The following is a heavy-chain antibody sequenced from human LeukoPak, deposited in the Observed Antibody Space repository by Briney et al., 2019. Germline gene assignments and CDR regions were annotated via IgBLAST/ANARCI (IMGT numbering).Heavy chain of an antibody. Sequence: GGSLRLSCAASGFTFSSYWMSWVRQAPGKGLEWGANIKQDGSEKYYVDSVKGRFTISRDNSKNTLYLQMNSLRAEDTAVYYCARGAYYDMLTGSIGGAFDIWGQGTMVTVSS. CDR3: ARGAYYDMLTGSIGGAFDI. J-gene: IGHJ3*02. V-gene: IGHV3-7*01. CDR1: GFTFSSYW. CDR2: IKQDGSEK. D-gene: IGHD3-9*01.